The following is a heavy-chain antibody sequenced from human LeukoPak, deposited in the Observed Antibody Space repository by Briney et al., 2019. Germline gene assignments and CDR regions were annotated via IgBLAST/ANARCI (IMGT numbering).Heavy chain of an antibody. CDR3: ASHGGPDYFDY. J-gene: IGHJ4*02. D-gene: IGHD3-10*01. CDR1: GLTFSDNY. Sequence: GGSLRLSCATSGLTFSDNYVSWIRQAPGKGLEWVSYISSGSTYTNYADSVKGRFTISRDNAKNSLYLQMNSLRAEDTAVYYCASHGGPDYFDYWGQGTLVTVSS. CDR2: ISSGSTYT. V-gene: IGHV3-11*06.